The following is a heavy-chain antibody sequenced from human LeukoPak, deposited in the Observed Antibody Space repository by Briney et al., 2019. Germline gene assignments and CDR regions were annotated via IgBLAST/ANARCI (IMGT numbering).Heavy chain of an antibody. D-gene: IGHD4-17*01. CDR1: GGSISTYY. CDR3: ARDPSHYGAFDS. J-gene: IGHJ4*02. V-gene: IGHV4-59*01. Sequence: PSETLSLTCTVSGGSISTYYWSWIRQPPGEGLEWIGCIYYSGNTNYNPSLRSRVTISVDSSTNQFSLKLSSVTAADTAVYYCARDPSHYGAFDSWGQGTLVTVSS. CDR2: IYYSGNT.